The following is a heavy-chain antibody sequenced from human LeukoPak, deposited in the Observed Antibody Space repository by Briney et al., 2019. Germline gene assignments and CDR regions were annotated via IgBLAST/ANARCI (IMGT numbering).Heavy chain of an antibody. V-gene: IGHV4-34*01. CDR1: GGSFSGYY. CDR3: ARNEGYSYGYPLDY. D-gene: IGHD5-18*01. J-gene: IGHJ4*02. Sequence: SETLSLTCAVYGGSFSGYYWSWIRQPPGKGLEWIGEINHSGSTNYNPSLKSRVTISVDTSKSQFSLKLSSVTAADTAVYYCARNEGYSYGYPLDYWGQGTLVTVSS. CDR2: INHSGST.